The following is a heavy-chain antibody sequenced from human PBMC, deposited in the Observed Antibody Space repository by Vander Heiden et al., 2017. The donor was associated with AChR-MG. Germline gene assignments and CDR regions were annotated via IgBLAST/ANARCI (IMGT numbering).Heavy chain of an antibody. CDR3: ARDNAVAGRRDLYYYGMDV. J-gene: IGHJ6*02. V-gene: IGHV3-21*01. D-gene: IGHD6-19*01. CDR2: ISSSSSYT. Sequence: EVQLVESGGGLVKPGGSLRLSCAASGFTFSSYTMNWVRQAPGKGLECVSSISSSSSYTYYADSVKGRFTISRDNAKNSLYLQMNSLRAEDTAVYYCARDNAVAGRRDLYYYGMDVWGQGTTVTVSS. CDR1: GFTFSSYT.